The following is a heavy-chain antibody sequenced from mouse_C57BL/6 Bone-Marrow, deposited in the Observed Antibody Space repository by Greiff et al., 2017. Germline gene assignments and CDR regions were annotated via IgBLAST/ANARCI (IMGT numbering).Heavy chain of an antibody. D-gene: IGHD1-1*01. V-gene: IGHV5-9*01. Sequence: ESGGGLVKPGGSLKLSCAASGFTFSRYTMSWVRQTPEKRLQWVAAISGGGGNTYYPDSVKGRFTISRDNDKNILYLQMSSLRSEDTALYYCSRQVTTVLATKYFDVWGTGTTVTVSS. CDR1: GFTFSRYT. J-gene: IGHJ1*03. CDR2: ISGGGGNT. CDR3: SRQVTTVLATKYFDV.